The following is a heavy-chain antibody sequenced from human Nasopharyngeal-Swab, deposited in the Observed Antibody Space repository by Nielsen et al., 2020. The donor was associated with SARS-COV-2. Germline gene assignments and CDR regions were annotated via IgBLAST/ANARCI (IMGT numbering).Heavy chain of an antibody. CDR2: FDPEDGET. CDR1: GYTLTELS. CDR3: ATALTIFGADHYYYYYGMDV. Sequence: ASVKVSCKVSGYTLTELSMHWVRQAPGKGLEWMGGFDPEDGETIYAQKFQGRVTMTEDTSTDTACMELSSLRSEDTAVYYCATALTIFGADHYYYYYGMDVWGQGTTVTVSS. D-gene: IGHD3-3*01. V-gene: IGHV1-24*01. J-gene: IGHJ6*02.